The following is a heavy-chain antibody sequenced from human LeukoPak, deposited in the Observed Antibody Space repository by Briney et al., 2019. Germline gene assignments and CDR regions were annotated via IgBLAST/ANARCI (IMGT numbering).Heavy chain of an antibody. D-gene: IGHD5-12*01. J-gene: IGHJ6*03. CDR1: GYSISSGYY. CDR2: IYHSGST. V-gene: IGHV4-38-2*02. Sequence: SETLSLTCTVSGYSISSGYYWGWIRQPPGKGLEWIGSIYHSGSTYYNPSLKSRVTISVDTSKNQFSLKLSSVTAADTAVYYCARGRVATTSLPPFYYYYMDVWGKGTTVTVSS. CDR3: ARGRVATTSLPPFYYYYMDV.